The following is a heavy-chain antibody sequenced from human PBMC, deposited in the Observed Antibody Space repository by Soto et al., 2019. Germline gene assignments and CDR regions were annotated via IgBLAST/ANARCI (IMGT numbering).Heavy chain of an antibody. CDR3: ARITMVRGVTWGMDV. V-gene: IGHV4-39*01. J-gene: IGHJ6*02. CDR1: GGSISSSSYY. D-gene: IGHD3-10*01. Sequence: SETLSLTCTVSGGSISSSSYYWGWIRQPPGKGLGWIGSIYYSGSTYYNPSLKSRVTISVDTSKNQLSLKLSSVTAADMAVYYCARITMVRGVTWGMDVWGQGTTV. CDR2: IYYSGST.